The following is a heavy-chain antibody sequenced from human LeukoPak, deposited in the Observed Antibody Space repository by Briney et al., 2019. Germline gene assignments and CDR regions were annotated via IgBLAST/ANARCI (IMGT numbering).Heavy chain of an antibody. CDR1: GGSLSGYY. V-gene: IGHV4-34*01. J-gene: IGHJ6*03. CDR2: INHSGST. Sequence: SETLSLTCAVYGGSLSGYYWSWIRQPPGKGLEWIGEINHSGSTNYNPSLKSRVTISVDTPKNQFSLKLSSVTAADTAVYYCARYRTYYYYYMDVWGKGTTVTVSS. CDR3: ARYRTYYYYYMDV. D-gene: IGHD1-7*01.